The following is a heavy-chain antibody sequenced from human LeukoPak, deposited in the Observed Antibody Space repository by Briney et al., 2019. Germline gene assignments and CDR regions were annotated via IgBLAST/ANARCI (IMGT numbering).Heavy chain of an antibody. Sequence: ASVKVSCKASGYTFTTFAISWVRQAPGQGLEWMGWISDYNVNTYYAQKFQGRVSMTIDTSTSTAYMELRSLRSDDTAVYYCARDLELRFDIWGQGTMVTVSS. CDR3: ARDLELRFDI. V-gene: IGHV1-18*01. J-gene: IGHJ3*02. CDR2: ISDYNVNT. D-gene: IGHD1-7*01. CDR1: GYTFTTFA.